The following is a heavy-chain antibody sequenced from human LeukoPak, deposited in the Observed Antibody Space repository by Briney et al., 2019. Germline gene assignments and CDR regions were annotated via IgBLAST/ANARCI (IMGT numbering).Heavy chain of an antibody. D-gene: IGHD5-18*01. V-gene: IGHV1-46*01. J-gene: IGHJ4*02. CDR3: AREGRDTAFDY. CDR2: INPSGGST. Sequence: ASVKVSCKASGYTFTSYYMHWVRQAPGQGLEWMGIINPSGGSTSYAQKFQGRVTMTRDTSTSTVYMELSSLRSEDTAAYYCAREGRDTAFDYWGQGTLVTVSS. CDR1: GYTFTSYY.